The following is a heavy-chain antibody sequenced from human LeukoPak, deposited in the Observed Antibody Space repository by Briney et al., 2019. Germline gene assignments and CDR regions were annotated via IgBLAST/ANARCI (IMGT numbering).Heavy chain of an antibody. Sequence: GGSLRLSCAASGFTFSNYAMSWVRQAPGKGLEWVSAISGSGGSTYYAGSVKGRFTISRDNSKNTLYLQMNSLRAEDTAVYYCAKWGGSPFGYWGQGTLVTVSS. J-gene: IGHJ4*02. V-gene: IGHV3-23*01. CDR3: AKWGGSPFGY. CDR2: ISGSGGST. CDR1: GFTFSNYA. D-gene: IGHD3-16*01.